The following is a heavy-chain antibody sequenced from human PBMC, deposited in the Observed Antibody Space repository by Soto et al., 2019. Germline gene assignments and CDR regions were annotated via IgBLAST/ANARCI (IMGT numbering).Heavy chain of an antibody. V-gene: IGHV3-23*01. J-gene: IGHJ6*02. CDR3: TRVGGSVSGMDV. D-gene: IGHD1-26*01. Sequence: PGGSLRLSCAASGFTFTNFAMSWVRQAPEKGLEWVTGISGSGRSTFYADSVKGRFTISRDNSKNTLYLQMNSLRAEDTAVYYCTRVGGSVSGMDVWGQGTTVTVSS. CDR2: ISGSGRST. CDR1: GFTFTNFA.